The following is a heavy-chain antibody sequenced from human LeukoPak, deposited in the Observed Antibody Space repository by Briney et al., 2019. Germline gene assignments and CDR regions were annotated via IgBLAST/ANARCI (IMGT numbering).Heavy chain of an antibody. CDR2: IYTSGST. J-gene: IGHJ4*02. CDR3: ARGPDYDFWSGYYRGYFDY. V-gene: IGHV4-4*07. D-gene: IGHD3-3*01. Sequence: SETLSLTCTVSGGSISSYYWSWIRQPAGKGLEWIGRIYTSGSTYYNPSLKSRVTISVDRSKNQFSLKLSSVTAADTAVYYCARGPDYDFWSGYYRGYFDYWGQGTLVTVSS. CDR1: GGSISSYY.